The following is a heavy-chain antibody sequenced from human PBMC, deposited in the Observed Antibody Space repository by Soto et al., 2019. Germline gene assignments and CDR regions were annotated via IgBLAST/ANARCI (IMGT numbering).Heavy chain of an antibody. CDR2: IFYRGST. J-gene: IGHJ5*02. CDR1: GGSITGGYY. D-gene: IGHD4-4*01. CDR3: ARVSVVAVRRVFDP. Sequence: QVQLQESGPGLVKPSQTLSLTCTVSGGSITGGYYWSWIRQHPGKGLEWIGHIFYRGSTYYNPSLKSRVTITVDTSNNQFSLNLTSVTAADTALYYCARVSVVAVRRVFDPWGQGSLVTVSS. V-gene: IGHV4-31*03.